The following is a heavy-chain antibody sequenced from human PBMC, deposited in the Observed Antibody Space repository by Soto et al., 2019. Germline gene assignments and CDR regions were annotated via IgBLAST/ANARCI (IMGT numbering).Heavy chain of an antibody. CDR1: GGSISSSSYY. Sequence: PSETLSLTCTVSGGSISSSSYYWGWIRQPPGKGLEWIGSIYYSGSTYYNPSLKSRVTISVDTSKNQFSLKLSSVTAADTAVYYCARRSRLLSYYYYYMDVRGKGTTVTVSS. CDR2: IYYSGST. V-gene: IGHV4-39*01. D-gene: IGHD4-17*01. J-gene: IGHJ6*03. CDR3: ARRSRLLSYYYYYMDV.